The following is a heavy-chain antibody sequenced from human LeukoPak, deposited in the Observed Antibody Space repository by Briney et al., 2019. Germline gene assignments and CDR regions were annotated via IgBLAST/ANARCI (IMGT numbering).Heavy chain of an antibody. V-gene: IGHV1-8*02. J-gene: IGHJ4*02. CDR1: GYTFTGYY. Sequence: ASVKVSCKASGYTFTGYYMHWVRQATGQGLEWMGWMNPNSGNTGYAQKFQGRVTMTRNTSISTAYMELSSLRSEDTAVYYCARGRVAAIADPIDWGQGTLVTVSS. CDR3: ARGRVAAIADPID. CDR2: MNPNSGNT. D-gene: IGHD2-15*01.